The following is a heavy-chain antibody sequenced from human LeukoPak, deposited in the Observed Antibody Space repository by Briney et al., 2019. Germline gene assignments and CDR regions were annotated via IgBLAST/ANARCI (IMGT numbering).Heavy chain of an antibody. D-gene: IGHD2-2*01. CDR2: ISSSSTTI. Sequence: GGSLRLSCAASGFTFSSYSMNWVRQAPGKGLEWVSYISSSSTTIYYADSVEGRFTISRDNDKNSLYLQMNSLRAEDTAVYYCARTSKSSSYSHWGQGTLVTVSS. J-gene: IGHJ4*02. CDR1: GFTFSSYS. CDR3: ARTSKSSSYSH. V-gene: IGHV3-48*01.